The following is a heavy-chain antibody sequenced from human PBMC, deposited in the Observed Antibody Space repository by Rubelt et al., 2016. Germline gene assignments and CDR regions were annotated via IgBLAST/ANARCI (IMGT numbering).Heavy chain of an antibody. J-gene: IGHJ5*02. D-gene: IGHD3-10*01. CDR2: ISHSGTT. V-gene: IGHV4-34*02. CDR3: ARCPYYYGSGRLNWFDP. Sequence: QVQLQQWGAGLLKPSETLSLICAVYGASFSDYYWTWIRQPPGKGLEWIGEISHSGTTYYNPSLKSRVTISVETSRDQFSLKLSSVTAADTAVYYCARCPYYYGSGRLNWFDPWGQGTLVTVSS. CDR1: GASFSDYY.